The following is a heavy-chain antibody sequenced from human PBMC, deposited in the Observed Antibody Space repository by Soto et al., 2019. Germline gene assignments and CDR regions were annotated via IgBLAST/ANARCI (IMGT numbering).Heavy chain of an antibody. Sequence: GESLKISCRGSGYSFAGYWITWVRQKPGKGLEWMGRIDPSDSQTYYSPSFRGHVTISVTKSITTVFLQWSSLRASDTAMYYCARQIYDSDTGPNFQYYFDSWGQGTPVTVSS. CDR3: ARQIYDSDTGPNFQYYFDS. V-gene: IGHV5-10-1*01. D-gene: IGHD3-22*01. CDR2: IDPSDSQT. CDR1: GYSFAGYW. J-gene: IGHJ4*02.